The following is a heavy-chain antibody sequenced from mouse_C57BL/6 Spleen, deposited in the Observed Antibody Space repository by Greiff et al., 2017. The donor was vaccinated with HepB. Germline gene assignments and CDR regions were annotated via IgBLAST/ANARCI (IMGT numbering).Heavy chain of an antibody. J-gene: IGHJ4*01. CDR1: GYAFSSYW. CDR2: IYPGDGDT. V-gene: IGHV1-80*01. D-gene: IGHD3-2*02. Sequence: QVQLQQSGAELVKPGASVKISCKASGYAFSSYWMNWVKQRPGKGLEWIGQIYPGDGDTNYNGKFKGKATLTADKSSSTAYMQLSSLTSEDSAVYFCARGAQATAMDYWGQGTSVTVSS. CDR3: ARGAQATAMDY.